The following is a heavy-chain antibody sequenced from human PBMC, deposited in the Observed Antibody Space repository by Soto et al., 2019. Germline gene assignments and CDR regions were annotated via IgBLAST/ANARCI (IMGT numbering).Heavy chain of an antibody. J-gene: IGHJ4*02. CDR1: GFTFSRFA. CDR3: AKDYGLGGGSCLPY. V-gene: IGHV3-23*01. CDR2: ISGSGDNT. Sequence: EVQLLESGGGLVQPGGSMRLSCAASGFTFSRFAMSWVRQAPGKGLEWISAISGSGDNTYYADSVKGRFAISRDNSGNTLYLQMNSLRADDTALYYCAKDYGLGGGSCLPYWGQGTLVTVSA. D-gene: IGHD2-15*01.